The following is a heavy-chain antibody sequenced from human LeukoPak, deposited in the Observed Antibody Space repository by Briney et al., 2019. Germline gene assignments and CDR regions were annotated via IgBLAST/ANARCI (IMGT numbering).Heavy chain of an antibody. J-gene: IGHJ6*03. D-gene: IGHD3-10*01. Sequence: ASVKVSCKASGYTFTSNYMHWVRQAPGQGLEWMGVISPSGGSTTYAQKFQGRVTLTRDMSTSTDYLELSSLRSEDTAVYYCAKDRGTNYYYYYYMDVWGKGTTVTVSS. V-gene: IGHV1-46*01. CDR2: ISPSGGST. CDR3: AKDRGTNYYYYYYMDV. CDR1: GYTFTSNY.